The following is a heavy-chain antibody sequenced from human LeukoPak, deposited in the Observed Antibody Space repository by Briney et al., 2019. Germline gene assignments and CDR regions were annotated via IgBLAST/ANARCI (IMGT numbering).Heavy chain of an antibody. CDR1: RGTFSSYA. CDR2: IIPIFSTT. Sequence: SVKLSCKASRGTFSSYAISWVRQAPGHGLEWMGGIIPIFSTTNYAQKFQGRVTIIADESTSTVYMELSSLRSEDTAVYYCARDRGYSYAKKSSEYYYMDVWGKGTTVTISS. V-gene: IGHV1-69*13. J-gene: IGHJ6*03. D-gene: IGHD5-18*01. CDR3: ARDRGYSYAKKSSEYYYMDV.